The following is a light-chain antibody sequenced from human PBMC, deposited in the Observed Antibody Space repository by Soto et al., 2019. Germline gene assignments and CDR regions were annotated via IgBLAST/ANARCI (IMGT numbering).Light chain of an antibody. V-gene: IGKV1-39*01. CDR3: QQTYSTPYT. Sequence: IHMTQSPSSLSASVGDRVTITCRASQRITTYLNWYQQKPGEAPKLLISTSGTLQRGVPSRFSDSGSGTAFTLTIPSLHRADFATYFCQQTYSTPYTFGQGTQLEI. CDR1: QRITTY. CDR2: TSG. J-gene: IGKJ2*01.